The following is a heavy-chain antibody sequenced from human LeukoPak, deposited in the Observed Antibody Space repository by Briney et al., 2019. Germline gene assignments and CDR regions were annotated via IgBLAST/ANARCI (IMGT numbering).Heavy chain of an antibody. CDR2: INPKSGGT. V-gene: IGHV1-2*02. J-gene: IGHJ4*02. CDR3: AREMEIVAKN. D-gene: IGHD5-12*01. Sequence: PRASVKVSCKASGYTFTDYYMHWVRQAPGQGLEWMGWINPKSGGTNYAQKFQGRVTVTRDTSISTAYLELSSLKSDDTAVYYCAREMEIVAKNWGQGTLVTVSS. CDR1: GYTFTDYY.